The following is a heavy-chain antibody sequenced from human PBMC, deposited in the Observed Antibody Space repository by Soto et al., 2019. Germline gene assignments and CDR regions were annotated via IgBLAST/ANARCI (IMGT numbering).Heavy chain of an antibody. CDR3: AKGLTTVVTPFDY. D-gene: IGHD4-17*01. CDR2: ISYDGSNK. V-gene: IGHV3-30*18. Sequence: QVQLVESGGGVVQPGRSLRLSCAASGFTFSSYGMHWVRQAPGKGLEWVAVISYDGSNKYYADSVKGRFTISRDNSKNTLYLRMNSLRAEDTAVYYCAKGLTTVVTPFDYWGQGTLVTVSS. J-gene: IGHJ4*02. CDR1: GFTFSSYG.